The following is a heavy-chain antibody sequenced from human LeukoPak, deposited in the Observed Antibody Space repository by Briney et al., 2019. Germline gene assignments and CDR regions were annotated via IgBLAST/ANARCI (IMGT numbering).Heavy chain of an antibody. V-gene: IGHV3-30*18. CDR3: AKPPPGGSYLAGWFDP. D-gene: IGHD1-26*01. Sequence: GGSLRLSCAASGFTFSSYGMHWVRQAPGKGLEWVAVISYDGSNKYYADSVKGRFTISRDNSKNTLYLQMNSLRAEDTAVYYCAKPPPGGSYLAGWFDPWGQGTLVTVSS. CDR2: ISYDGSNK. CDR1: GFTFSSYG. J-gene: IGHJ5*02.